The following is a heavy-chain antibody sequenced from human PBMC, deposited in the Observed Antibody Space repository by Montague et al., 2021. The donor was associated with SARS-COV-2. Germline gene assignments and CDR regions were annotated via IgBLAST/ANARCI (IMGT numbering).Heavy chain of an antibody. D-gene: IGHD3-10*01. CDR2: INHGGST. CDR3: ARLRDGVVPSPILGVGPYYSSYYMGV. J-gene: IGHJ6*03. V-gene: IGHV4-34*01. Sequence: SETLSLTCAVHGTSFSGYYWNWIRQPPGKGLEWIGEINHGGSTKYSPSLKSRLTISADTSKNQFSLKLTSVAAADTAVYYCARLRDGVVPSPILGVGPYYSSYYMGVWGRGTPVTVSS. CDR1: GTSFSGYY.